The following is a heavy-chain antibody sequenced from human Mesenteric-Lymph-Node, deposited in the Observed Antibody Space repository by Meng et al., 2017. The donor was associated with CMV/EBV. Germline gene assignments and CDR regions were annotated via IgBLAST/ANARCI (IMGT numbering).Heavy chain of an antibody. V-gene: IGHV3-9*01. D-gene: IGHD3-9*01. CDR2: ISWNIGIS. Sequence: SLKISCAVSRFTFDDHPMHWVRQAPGKGLEWVSIISWNIGISTYADSMKGRFSISRDNARNSLYLQMNSLRAEDTAVYHCATSRGKYHDISTGYRPVEFWGQGTLVTVSS. J-gene: IGHJ1*01. CDR1: RFTFDDHP. CDR3: ATSRGKYHDISTGYRPVEF.